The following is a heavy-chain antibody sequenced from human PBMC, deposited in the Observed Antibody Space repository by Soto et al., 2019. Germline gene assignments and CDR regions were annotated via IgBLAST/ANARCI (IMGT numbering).Heavy chain of an antibody. V-gene: IGHV3-23*01. CDR3: ANLHDLGEYYYYYMDV. J-gene: IGHJ6*03. CDR1: GFTFSSYA. CDR2: ISGSGGST. Sequence: GGSLRLSCAASGFTFSSYAMSWVRQAPGKGLEWVSAISGSGGSTYYADSVKGRFTISRDNSKNTLYLQMNSLRAEDTAVYYCANLHDLGEYYYYYMDVWGKGTTVTVSS. D-gene: IGHD3-16*01.